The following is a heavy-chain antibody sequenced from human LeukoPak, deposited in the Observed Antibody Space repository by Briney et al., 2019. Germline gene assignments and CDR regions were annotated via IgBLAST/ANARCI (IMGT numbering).Heavy chain of an antibody. CDR1: GYTFTSYG. CDR3: ARPRNYYYYYGMDV. CDR2: INTNTGNP. Sequence: ASVKVSCKASGYTFTSYGISWVRQAPGQGLEWMGWINTNTGNPTYAQGFTGRFVFSLDTSVSTAYLQISSLKAEDTAVYYCARPRNYYYYYGMDVWGQGTTVTVSS. V-gene: IGHV7-4-1*02. J-gene: IGHJ6*02.